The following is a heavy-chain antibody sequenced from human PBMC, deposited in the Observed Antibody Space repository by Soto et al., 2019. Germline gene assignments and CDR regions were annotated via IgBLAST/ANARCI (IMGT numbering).Heavy chain of an antibody. CDR3: ARGGDSSSWNWFDP. Sequence: SETLSLTCPVSGGSISSYYWSWIRQPPGKGLGWIGYIYYSGSTNYNPSLKSRVTISVDTSKNQFSLKLSSVTAADTAVYYCARGGDSSSWNWFDPWGQGTLVTVSS. J-gene: IGHJ5*02. CDR1: GGSISSYY. V-gene: IGHV4-59*01. CDR2: IYYSGST. D-gene: IGHD6-13*01.